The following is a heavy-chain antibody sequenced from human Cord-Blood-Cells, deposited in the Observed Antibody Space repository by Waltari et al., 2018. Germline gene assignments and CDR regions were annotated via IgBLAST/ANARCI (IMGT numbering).Heavy chain of an antibody. D-gene: IGHD3-10*01. CDR2: ISSSSSYI. CDR3: ARSGYFGDAFDI. Sequence: EVHLVESGGGLVKPGGSLGPPCAPPGFTFCTYSMNWVRQAPGKGLEWVSSISSSSSYIYYADSVKGRFTISRDNAKNSLYLQMNSLRAEDTAVYYCARSGYFGDAFDIWGQGTMVTVSS. CDR1: GFTFCTYS. V-gene: IGHV3-21*01. J-gene: IGHJ3*02.